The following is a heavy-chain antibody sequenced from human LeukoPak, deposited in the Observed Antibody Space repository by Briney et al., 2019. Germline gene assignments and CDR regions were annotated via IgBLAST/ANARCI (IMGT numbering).Heavy chain of an antibody. Sequence: GGSLRLSCAASGFTFSSFAMHWVRQAPGKGLEYVSGTSTNGGTTYYANSVKGRFTVSRDNSKNTLYLQMGSLRAEDMAVYYCARAGSGSSNGWYDYWGQGTLVTVSS. V-gene: IGHV3-64*01. J-gene: IGHJ4*02. D-gene: IGHD6-19*01. CDR3: ARAGSGSSNGWYDY. CDR1: GFTFSSFA. CDR2: TSTNGGTT.